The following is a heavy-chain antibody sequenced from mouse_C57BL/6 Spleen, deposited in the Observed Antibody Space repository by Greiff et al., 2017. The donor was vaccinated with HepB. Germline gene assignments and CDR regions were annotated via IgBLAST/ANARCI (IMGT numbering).Heavy chain of an antibody. CDR1: GYTFTSYW. Sequence: VKLQQPGAELVKPGASVKMSCKASGYTFTSYWITWVKQRPGQGLEWIGDIYPGSGSTNYNEKFKSKATLTVDTSSSTAYMQLSSLTSEDSAVYYCARSATLTTTDFDYWGQGTTLTVSS. CDR3: ARSATLTTTDFDY. V-gene: IGHV1-55*01. CDR2: IYPGSGST. J-gene: IGHJ2*01. D-gene: IGHD2-1*01.